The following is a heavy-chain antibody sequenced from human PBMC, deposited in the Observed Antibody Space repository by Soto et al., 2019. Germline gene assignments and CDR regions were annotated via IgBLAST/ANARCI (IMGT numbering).Heavy chain of an antibody. CDR1: GYTFTNYY. J-gene: IGHJ4*02. CDR3: ARATAAARYYYFEY. V-gene: IGHV1-2*06. CDR2: INPKTGIT. D-gene: IGHD6-13*01. Sequence: ASVKVSCKASGYTFTNYYSHWVRQAPGEGLEWVGRINPKTGITNDAPKFQGRVTMTSDTSTSTAYMELSSLRSDDTAVYYCARATAAARYYYFEYWGQGTMVTVSS.